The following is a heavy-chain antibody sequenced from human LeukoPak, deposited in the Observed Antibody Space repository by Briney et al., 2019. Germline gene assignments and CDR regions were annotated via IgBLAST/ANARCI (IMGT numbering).Heavy chain of an antibody. J-gene: IGHJ4*02. CDR2: INPNSGGT. Sequence: GASVKVSCKASGYTFTGYYMHWVRQAPGQGLEWMGWINPNSGGTNYAQKFQGRVTMTRDTSISTAYMELSRLRSDDTAVYYCARDSGSYPKPHDFDYWGQGTLVTVSS. CDR3: ARDSGSYPKPHDFDY. D-gene: IGHD1-26*01. CDR1: GYTFTGYY. V-gene: IGHV1-2*02.